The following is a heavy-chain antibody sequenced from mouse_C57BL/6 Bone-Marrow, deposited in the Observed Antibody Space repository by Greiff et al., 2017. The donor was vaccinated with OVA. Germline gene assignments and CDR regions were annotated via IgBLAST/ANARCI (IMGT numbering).Heavy chain of an antibody. J-gene: IGHJ1*03. CDR3: ARDHYYGSSGWYFEV. V-gene: IGHV1-69*01. CDR2: IDPSDSNT. CDR1: GYTFTSYW. Sequence: QVQLQQPGAELVMPGASVKLSCKASGYTFTSYWMHWVKQRPGQGLEWIGEIDPSDSNTNYNQKFKGKSTLTVEKSSSTAYMQLSSLTSEDSAVDDCARDHYYGSSGWYFEVWGRGNAVTVTS. D-gene: IGHD1-1*01.